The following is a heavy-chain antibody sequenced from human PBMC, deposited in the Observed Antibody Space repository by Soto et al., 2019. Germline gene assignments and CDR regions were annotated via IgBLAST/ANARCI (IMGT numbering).Heavy chain of an antibody. CDR3: AKSPNFYCSSPNCYKYYFDH. CDR2: INHSGST. J-gene: IGHJ4*02. V-gene: IGHV4-34*01. D-gene: IGHD2-2*02. Sequence: SETLSLTCAVYGGSFSGYYWSWIRQPPGKGLEWIGEINHSGSTNYNPSLKGRFTISKDNSKNTLYLQMNSLRPEDTAVYYCAKSPNFYCSSPNCYKYYFDHWGQGTRVTVSS. CDR1: GGSFSGYY.